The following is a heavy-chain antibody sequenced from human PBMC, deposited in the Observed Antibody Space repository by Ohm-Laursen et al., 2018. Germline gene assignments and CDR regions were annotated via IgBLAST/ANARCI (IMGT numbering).Heavy chain of an antibody. V-gene: IGHV3-11*01. CDR3: ARVIYSYGFYYYGMDV. D-gene: IGHD5-18*01. Sequence: GSLRLSCAASGFTFSDYYMSWIRQAPGKGLEWVSYISSSGSTIYYADSVKGRFTISRDNAKNSLYLQMNTLRADDTAVYYCARVIYSYGFYYYGMDVWGQGTTVTVSS. CDR1: GFTFSDYY. CDR2: ISSSGSTI. J-gene: IGHJ6*02.